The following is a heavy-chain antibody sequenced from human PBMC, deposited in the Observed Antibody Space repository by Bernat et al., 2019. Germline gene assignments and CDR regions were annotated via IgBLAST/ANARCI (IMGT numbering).Heavy chain of an antibody. J-gene: IGHJ6*02. V-gene: IGHV1-2*04. Sequence: QVQLVQSGAELKKPGASVKVSCKASGYTFTGYFLHWVRQAPGQGLEWRGWINPNSGGTNYAQKFQGWVTMTRETYISTAYMELSRLRSDDTAVYYCARVRDDYGDSDYYYGMDVWGQGTTVTVSS. D-gene: IGHD4-17*01. CDR2: INPNSGGT. CDR1: GYTFTGYF. CDR3: ARVRDDYGDSDYYYGMDV.